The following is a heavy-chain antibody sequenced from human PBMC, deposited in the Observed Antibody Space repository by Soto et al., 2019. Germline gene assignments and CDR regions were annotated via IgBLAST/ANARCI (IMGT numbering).Heavy chain of an antibody. Sequence: QVQLVQSGAEVKKPGSSVKVSCKASGGTFGSYAISWVQQAPGQGLEWMGGIIPIPGTANYGQKFQGRVTIAADESTSTAYMELSRLRSEDTAVYYCARSQGSTTSLEIYYYYYYGMDVWGQVPTVTVS. D-gene: IGHD2-2*01. CDR3: ARSQGSTTSLEIYYYYYYGMDV. J-gene: IGHJ6*02. V-gene: IGHV1-69*01. CDR1: GGTFGSYA. CDR2: IIPIPGTA.